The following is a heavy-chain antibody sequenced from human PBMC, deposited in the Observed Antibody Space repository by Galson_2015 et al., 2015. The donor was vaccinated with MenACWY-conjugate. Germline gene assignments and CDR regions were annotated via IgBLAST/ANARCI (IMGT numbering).Heavy chain of an antibody. V-gene: IGHV3-23*01. Sequence: SLRLSCAASGFTFTSYAMSWVRQAPGKGPEWVSGISGSGDSRYYTHYADSVKGRFTISRDNSKNTLFLQMNNLRADDTAQYCCARPPRYCTGGDCFYWYFDLWGRGSLVTVSS. CDR2: ISGSGDSRYYT. D-gene: IGHD2-8*02. CDR1: GFTFTSYA. J-gene: IGHJ2*01. CDR3: ARPPRYCTGGDCFYWYFDL.